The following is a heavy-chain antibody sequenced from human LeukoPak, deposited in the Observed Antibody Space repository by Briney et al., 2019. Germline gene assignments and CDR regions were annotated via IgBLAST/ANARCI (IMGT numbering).Heavy chain of an antibody. D-gene: IGHD6-19*01. V-gene: IGHV4-4*02. J-gene: IGHJ5*02. CDR3: ARLVPGIAVAGTRAYNWFDP. CDR1: GGSISTAHW. CDR2: IYHRENS. Sequence: PSGTLSLTCAVSGGSISTAHWWNWVRQSPGKGLEWIGEIYHRENSNYNPSLKSRVSISVDTSKNQFSLKLSSVTAADTAVYYCARLVPGIAVAGTRAYNWFDPWGQGTLVTVSS.